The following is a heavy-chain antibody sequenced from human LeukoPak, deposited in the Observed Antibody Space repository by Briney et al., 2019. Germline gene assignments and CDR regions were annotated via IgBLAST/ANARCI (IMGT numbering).Heavy chain of an antibody. D-gene: IGHD6-19*01. V-gene: IGHV1-24*01. Sequence: ASVKVSCKVSGDTLTELSMYWVRQAPGKGLEWMATFHPEDGETIYAQQFQGRVTISEDTSADTAYMQLTSLRSDDTAIYYCAAGIAVPSGFDYWGQGTLVTVSS. CDR1: GDTLTELS. J-gene: IGHJ4*02. CDR3: AAGIAVPSGFDY. CDR2: FHPEDGET.